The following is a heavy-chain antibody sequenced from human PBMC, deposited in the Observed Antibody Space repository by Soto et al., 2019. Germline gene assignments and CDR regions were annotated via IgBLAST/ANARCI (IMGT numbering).Heavy chain of an antibody. CDR1: GGSISSGGYS. CDR2: IYHSGST. D-gene: IGHD5-18*01. CDR3: ARRYGKNAFDI. Sequence: TSETLSLTCAVSGGSISSGGYSWSWIRQPPGKGLEWIGYIYHSGSTYYNPSLKSRVTISVDRSKNQFSLKLSSVTAADTAVYYCARRYGKNAFDIWGQGTMVTVSS. V-gene: IGHV4-30-2*02. J-gene: IGHJ3*02.